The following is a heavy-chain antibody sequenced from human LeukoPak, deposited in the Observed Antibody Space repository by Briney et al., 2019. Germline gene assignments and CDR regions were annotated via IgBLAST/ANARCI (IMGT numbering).Heavy chain of an antibody. CDR1: GYTFTRYY. V-gene: IGHV1-2*02. J-gene: IGHJ6*02. D-gene: IGHD2-2*02. CDR3: ARGLYADYYYYYGMDV. CDR2: INPNSGGT. Sequence: ASVKLSCKASGYTFTRYYMHWVRQAPGHGLEWMGWINPNSGGTNYAQKFQGRVTMTRDTSISTAYMELSRLRSDDTAVYYCARGLYADYYYYYGMDVWGQGTRVSVSS.